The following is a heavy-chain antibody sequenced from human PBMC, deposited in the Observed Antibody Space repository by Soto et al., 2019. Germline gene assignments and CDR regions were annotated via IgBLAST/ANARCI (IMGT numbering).Heavy chain of an antibody. CDR3: ATYDSSGYSNFDY. D-gene: IGHD3-22*01. CDR2: ISSSSSYT. J-gene: IGHJ4*02. V-gene: IGHV3-11*06. CDR1: GFTFSDYY. Sequence: VGSLRLSCAASGFTFSDYYMSWIRQAPVKGLEWVSYISSSSSYTNYADSVKGRFTISRDNAKNSLYLQMNSLRAEDTAVYYCATYDSSGYSNFDYWGQGTLVTVSS.